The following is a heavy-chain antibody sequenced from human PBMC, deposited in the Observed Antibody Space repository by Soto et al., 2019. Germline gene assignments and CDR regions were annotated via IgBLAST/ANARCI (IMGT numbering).Heavy chain of an antibody. J-gene: IGHJ5*02. V-gene: IGHV4-30-4*01. CDR3: ARDQYSGYDFAL. CDR2: IPTRGRP. CDR1: GASIAGGSYY. D-gene: IGHD5-12*01. Sequence: QVQLRESGPGLVKPSQTLLLTCSVSGASIAGGSYYWSWLRQPPGQGLEWIGYIPTRGRPLYHPSPASRSTSSSDTSKTQLSLQLTSVTAADTAVYYCARDQYSGYDFALWGQGPLVTVSS.